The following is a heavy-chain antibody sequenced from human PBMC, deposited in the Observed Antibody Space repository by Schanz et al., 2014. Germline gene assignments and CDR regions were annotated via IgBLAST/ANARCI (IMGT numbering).Heavy chain of an antibody. CDR1: GFTFSTCA. J-gene: IGHJ4*02. CDR3: ARDKGGYYPFDY. CDR2: VNTDGGGK. V-gene: IGHV3-7*01. D-gene: IGHD3-22*01. Sequence: EVQLVESGGGLVQPGGSLRLSCAASGFTFSTCAMHWVRQAPGKGLEWVASVNTDGGGKFYVDSVKGRFTIFRDNAKDSLYLQMNSLRAEDTAVYYCARDKGGYYPFDYWGQGSLVTVSS.